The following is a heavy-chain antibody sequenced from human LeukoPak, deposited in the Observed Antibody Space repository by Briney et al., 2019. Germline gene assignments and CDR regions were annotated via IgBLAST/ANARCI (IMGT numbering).Heavy chain of an antibody. CDR1: GDSISTNKW. J-gene: IGHJ4*02. Sequence: SGTLSLTCAVSGDSISTNKWWTWVRQPPGKGLEWIGAAYHTGITYYSPSLKSRVTISVDKSKNQFSLNLRSVTAADTAVYYCARVYCSGGSCYSVDYWGQGTLVTVSS. D-gene: IGHD2-15*01. V-gene: IGHV4-4*02. CDR2: AYHTGIT. CDR3: ARVYCSGGSCYSVDY.